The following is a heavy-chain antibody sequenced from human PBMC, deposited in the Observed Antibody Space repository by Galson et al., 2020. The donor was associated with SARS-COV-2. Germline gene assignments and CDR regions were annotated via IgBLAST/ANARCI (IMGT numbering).Heavy chain of an antibody. CDR2: ISSSGSTI. J-gene: IGHJ3*02. CDR3: ASHSRGDCGGDCYSEDNDAFDI. Sequence: GESLKISCAASGFTFRSYEMNWVRQAPGKGLEWVSYISSSGSTIYYADSVRGRFTISRDNAKNSLYLQMNSLRAEDTAVYYCASHSRGDCGGDCYSEDNDAFDIWGQGTMVTVSS. D-gene: IGHD2-21*02. V-gene: IGHV3-48*03. CDR1: GFTFRSYE.